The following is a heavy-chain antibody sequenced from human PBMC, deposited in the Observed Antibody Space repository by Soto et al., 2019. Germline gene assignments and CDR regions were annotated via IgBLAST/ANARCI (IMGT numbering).Heavy chain of an antibody. J-gene: IGHJ4*02. CDR3: ARATTFYLFEY. V-gene: IGHV4-59*01. CDR1: GGSISNYY. Sequence: SETLSLTCTVSGGSISNYYWSWVRQPPGKGLEWIGYNYHSGSTNYNPSLKSRVTISVDTSRNQFSLKLRSVTAADTAVYYCARATTFYLFEYWGQGLLVT. D-gene: IGHD3-3*01. CDR2: NYHSGST.